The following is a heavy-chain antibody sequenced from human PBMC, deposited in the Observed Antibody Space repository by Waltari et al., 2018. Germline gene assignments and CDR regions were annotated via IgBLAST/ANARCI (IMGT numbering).Heavy chain of an antibody. CDR2: IYHSGRT. Sequence: QLQLQESGSGLVKPSQTLSLTCAVSGGSISSGGYSWSWIRQPPGKGLEWIGDIYHSGRTYYNPSLKSRVTISVDRSKNQVSLKLSSVTAADTAVYYCARDSITVPWAFDIWGQGTMVTVSS. V-gene: IGHV4-30-2*01. CDR3: ARDSITVPWAFDI. D-gene: IGHD3-3*02. J-gene: IGHJ3*02. CDR1: GGSISSGGYS.